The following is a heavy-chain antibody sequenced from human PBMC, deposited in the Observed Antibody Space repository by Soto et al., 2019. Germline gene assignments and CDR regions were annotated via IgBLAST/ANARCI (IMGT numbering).Heavy chain of an antibody. CDR1: GFSLSSTRMA. V-gene: IGHV2-5*02. D-gene: IGHD6-19*01. CDR2: IYWDDDK. J-gene: IGHJ4*02. CDR3: AHIVVAGLGYYFDY. Sequence: QITLKESGPTLVKPTQTLTLTCTFSGFSLSSTRMAAGWIRQPPGKVLEWLALIYWDDDKRYSPFLKSRLTITKDTSKNQVVLTMSNMDPVDTARYYCAHIVVAGLGYYFDYWGQGTLVTVSS.